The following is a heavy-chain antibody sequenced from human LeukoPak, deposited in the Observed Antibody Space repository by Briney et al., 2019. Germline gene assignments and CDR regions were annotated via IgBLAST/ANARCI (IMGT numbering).Heavy chain of an antibody. Sequence: GGSLRLSCAISGFSVGGTHMSWVRHAPGKGLEWVSAIYTGGTTYYADSVQGRFTVSRDNSKNILYLHMNNLRAEGTAVYYCARDTATTGGGLDSWGQGTLVTVSS. CDR2: IYTGGTT. D-gene: IGHD1-1*01. J-gene: IGHJ4*02. CDR3: ARDTATTGGGLDS. CDR1: GFSVGGTH. V-gene: IGHV3-53*01.